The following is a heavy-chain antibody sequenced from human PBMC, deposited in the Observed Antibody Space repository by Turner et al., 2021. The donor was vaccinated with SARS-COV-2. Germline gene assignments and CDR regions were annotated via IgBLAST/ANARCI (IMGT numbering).Heavy chain of an antibody. Sequence: QVQLVQSGAEVKKPGASVKVPCKVSGYTLIELSMHWVRQAPGKGLEWMGGFDPEDAETIYAQKFQGRVTMTEDTSTDTAYMELSSLRSEDTAVYYCATGYAYCGGDCSIDYWGQGTLVTVSS. J-gene: IGHJ4*02. CDR2: FDPEDAET. V-gene: IGHV1-24*01. CDR1: GYTLIELS. CDR3: ATGYAYCGGDCSIDY. D-gene: IGHD2-21*02.